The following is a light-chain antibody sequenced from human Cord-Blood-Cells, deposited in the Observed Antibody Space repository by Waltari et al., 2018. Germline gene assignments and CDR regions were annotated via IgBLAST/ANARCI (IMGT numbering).Light chain of an antibody. V-gene: IGKV1-39*01. CDR3: QQSYSTPYS. J-gene: IGKJ2*03. Sequence: DIQMTQSPSSLSASVGDRVTITSRASQSISSYLNWYQKKPGKAPKLLIYAASSLQSGVPPTFSGSGSGTDFTLTISSLQPEDFATYYWQQSYSTPYSFGQGTKLEIK. CDR2: AAS. CDR1: QSISSY.